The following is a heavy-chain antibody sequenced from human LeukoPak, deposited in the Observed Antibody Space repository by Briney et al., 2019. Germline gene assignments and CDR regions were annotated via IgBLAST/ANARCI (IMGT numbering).Heavy chain of an antibody. CDR1: GYSFTSYW. Sequence: GESLQISCKGSGYSFTSYWIGWVRQLPGKGLEWMGIIYPGDSDTRYSPSFQGQVTISADKSISTAYLQWSSLKASDTAMYYCTRPSPYCGGDCYFDYWGQGTLVTVSS. V-gene: IGHV5-51*01. D-gene: IGHD2-21*02. CDR2: IYPGDSDT. J-gene: IGHJ4*02. CDR3: TRPSPYCGGDCYFDY.